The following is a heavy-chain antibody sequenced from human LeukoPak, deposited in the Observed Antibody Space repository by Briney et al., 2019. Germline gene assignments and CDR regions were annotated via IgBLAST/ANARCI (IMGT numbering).Heavy chain of an antibody. J-gene: IGHJ6*02. CDR2: ISGSGDST. Sequence: PGGSLRLSCAASGFTLSSYAMSWVRQAPGKGLEWVSGISGSGDSTYYADSVKGRFTISRDNAKNSLYLQMSNLRAEDTAVYFCARGGGLDVWGQGATVTVSS. CDR1: GFTLSSYA. V-gene: IGHV3-23*01. D-gene: IGHD3-16*01. CDR3: ARGGGLDV.